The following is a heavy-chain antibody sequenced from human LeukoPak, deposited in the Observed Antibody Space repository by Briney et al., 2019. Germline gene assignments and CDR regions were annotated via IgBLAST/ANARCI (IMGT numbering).Heavy chain of an antibody. D-gene: IGHD2-21*02. V-gene: IGHV3-74*01. CDR2: INPDGSWT. Sequence: GGSLRLSCAASGFTFNSYWMVWFRQAPGKGLVWVSCINPDGSWTLHADSVKGRFAISRDYARNTLYLQMNSLGVEDTAMYYCARYEQRPGVTASDPWSQGTLVTVSS. CDR3: ARYEQRPGVTASDP. J-gene: IGHJ5*02. CDR1: GFTFNSYW.